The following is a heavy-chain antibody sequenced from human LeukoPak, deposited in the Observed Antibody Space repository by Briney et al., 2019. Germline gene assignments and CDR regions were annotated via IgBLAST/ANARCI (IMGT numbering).Heavy chain of an antibody. CDR2: IFYSGST. J-gene: IGHJ6*03. CDR1: SGSITSGSHY. D-gene: IGHD6-13*01. Sequence: PSETLSLTCTVSSGSITSGSHYWGWIRQPPGKGLEWIGSIFYSGSTYYNLSLKSRVTMSVDTSKNQFSLKLTSVTAADTAVYYCARVPYSTRLYYMDVWGKGTTVTDSS. V-gene: IGHV4-39*07. CDR3: ARVPYSTRLYYMDV.